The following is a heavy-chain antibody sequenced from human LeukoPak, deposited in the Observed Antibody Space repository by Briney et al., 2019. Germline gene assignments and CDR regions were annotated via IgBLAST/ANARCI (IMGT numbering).Heavy chain of an antibody. J-gene: IGHJ6*02. V-gene: IGHV1-8*01. CDR2: MNPNSGNT. D-gene: IGHD2-2*01. Sequence: ASVKVSCKASGYTFTSYDINWVRQATGQGLEWMGWMNPNSGNTGYAQKFQGRVTMTRNTSISTAYMELSSLRSEDTAVYYCARGMVGVVVPAAVGTYYYGMDVWGQGTTVTVSS. CDR3: ARGMVGVVVPAAVGTYYYGMDV. CDR1: GYTFTSYD.